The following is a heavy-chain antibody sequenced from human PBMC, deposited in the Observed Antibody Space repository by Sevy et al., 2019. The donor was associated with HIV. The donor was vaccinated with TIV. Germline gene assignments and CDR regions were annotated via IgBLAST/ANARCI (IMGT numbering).Heavy chain of an antibody. D-gene: IGHD3-3*01. CDR3: TRGGSMTILSPWDY. CDR1: GFIYGDYA. CDR2: IRRKAFGGTT. V-gene: IGHV3-49*04. J-gene: IGHJ4*02. Sequence: GGSLRLSCIASGFIYGDYAMNWVRQAPGKGLEWVGFIRRKAFGGTTQYAASVKSRFTDTTDDPKSIAYLQMNSLKTEDTAGYYCTRGGSMTILSPWDYWGQGTLVTVSS.